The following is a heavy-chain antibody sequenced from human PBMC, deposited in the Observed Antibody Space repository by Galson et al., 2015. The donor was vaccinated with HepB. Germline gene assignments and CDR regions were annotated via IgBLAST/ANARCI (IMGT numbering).Heavy chain of an antibody. CDR1: GFTFSSYA. CDR3: AKAYCGGDCYLRDDAFDI. J-gene: IGHJ3*02. V-gene: IGHV3-23*01. Sequence: SLRLSCAASGFTFSSYAMSWVRQAPGKGLEWVSAISGSGGSTYYADSVKGRFTISRDNSKNTLYLQMNSLRAEDTAVYYCAKAYCGGDCYLRDDAFDIWGQGTMVTVSS. CDR2: ISGSGGST. D-gene: IGHD2-21*02.